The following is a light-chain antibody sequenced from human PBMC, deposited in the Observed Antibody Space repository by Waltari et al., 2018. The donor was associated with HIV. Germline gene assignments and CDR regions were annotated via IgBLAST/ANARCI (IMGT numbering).Light chain of an antibody. CDR2: EVR. CDR1: SSDFGSYNL. CDR3: CSYAGTSTVV. J-gene: IGLJ2*01. V-gene: IGLV2-23*02. Sequence: QSALTQPASVSGSPGQSMTISCTGTSSDFGSYNLVSWYQPHPGKAPKLRIYEVRKRPLVVSNLCSGSKSGNTASLTISGRQAEDEADYYCCSYAGTSTVVFGGGTKLTVL.